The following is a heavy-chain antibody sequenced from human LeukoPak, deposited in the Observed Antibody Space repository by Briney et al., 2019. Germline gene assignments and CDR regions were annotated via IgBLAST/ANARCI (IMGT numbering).Heavy chain of an antibody. J-gene: IGHJ4*02. CDR3: AEYCSGTSCYRRGFDY. Sequence: SETLSLTCTVSGGSISSSSYFWAWIRQPPGKGLEWIGSIYYSGSTYYSPSLKSRVTISVDTSKNQFSLKLSSVTAAHTAVYYCAEYCSGTSCYRRGFDYWGQGTLVTVSS. D-gene: IGHD2-2*01. CDR1: GGSISSSSYF. CDR2: IYYSGST. V-gene: IGHV4-39*01.